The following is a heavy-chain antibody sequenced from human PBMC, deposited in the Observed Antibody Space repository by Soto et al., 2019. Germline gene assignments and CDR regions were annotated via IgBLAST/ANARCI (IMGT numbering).Heavy chain of an antibody. CDR1: GYDFTAYD. CDR3: GRGPSPRAPAGGTPFHYAMDV. D-gene: IGHD6-13*01. CDR2: MNPINGAT. J-gene: IGHJ6*02. V-gene: IGHV1-8*02. Sequence: ASVKVSCKASGYDFTAYDINWVRQASGQGLEWMGWMNPINGATGSARRFQGRVSMTRNTATGTAYLELTSLRSDDTAVYYCGRGPSPRAPAGGTPFHYAMDVWGQETTVTVSS.